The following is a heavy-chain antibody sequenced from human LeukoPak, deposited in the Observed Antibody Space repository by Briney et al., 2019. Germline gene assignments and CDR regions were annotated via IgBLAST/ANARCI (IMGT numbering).Heavy chain of an antibody. Sequence: SETLSLTCNVSGGSISSYYWSWVRQPPGQGLEWIGYIYYSGSTTYNPHLKSRVTISVDTTKNQFSHKQSSMSASDTTVAYFVGSRTFFDFWGGQSYFDLWGRGTLVTVSS. CDR1: GGSISSYY. J-gene: IGHJ2*01. D-gene: IGHD3-3*01. CDR2: IYYSGST. CDR3: VGSRTFFDFWGGQSYFDL. V-gene: IGHV4-59*01.